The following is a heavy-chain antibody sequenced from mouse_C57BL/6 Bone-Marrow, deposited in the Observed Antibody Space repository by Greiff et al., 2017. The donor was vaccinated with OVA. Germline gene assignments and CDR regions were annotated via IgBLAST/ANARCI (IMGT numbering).Heavy chain of an antibody. CDR3: ARGALYYYGSSPYYFDY. D-gene: IGHD1-1*01. V-gene: IGHV1-80*01. CDR2: IYPGDGDT. Sequence: QVQLQQSGAELVKPGASVKISCTASGYAFSSYWMNWVKQRPGQGLEWIGQIYPGDGDTNYTGKFKGKATLTADKSSSTAYMQLSSLTSEDSTVYVCARGALYYYGSSPYYFDYWGQGTPLTVSS. J-gene: IGHJ2*01. CDR1: GYAFSSYW.